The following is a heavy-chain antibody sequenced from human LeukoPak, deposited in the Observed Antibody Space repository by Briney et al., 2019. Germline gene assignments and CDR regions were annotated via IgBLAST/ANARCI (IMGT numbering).Heavy chain of an antibody. CDR2: ISSRSSHI. CDR1: GFTFDDYA. Sequence: GSLRLSCAASGFTFDDYAMNWVRQAPGKGLEWVSSISSRSSHIYYADSVKGRFTISRDNAKNSLYLQMNSLRAEDTAVYYCAREESSSSGYYFDHWGQGTLVTVSS. CDR3: AREESSSSGYYFDH. V-gene: IGHV3-21*01. J-gene: IGHJ4*02. D-gene: IGHD6-6*01.